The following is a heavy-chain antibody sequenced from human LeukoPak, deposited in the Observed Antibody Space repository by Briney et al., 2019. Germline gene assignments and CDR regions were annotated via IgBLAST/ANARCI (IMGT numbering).Heavy chain of an antibody. D-gene: IGHD3-10*01. CDR1: GFTFSSYW. CDR3: AREVRFRAYFDL. Sequence: GGSLRLSCAASGFTFSSYWMSWARQAPGKGLEWVANIKQDGSEKYSVDSVKGRFTISRDNAKNSLYLQMNSLRAEDTAVYYCAREVRFRAYFDLWGRGTLVTVSS. CDR2: IKQDGSEK. V-gene: IGHV3-7*01. J-gene: IGHJ2*01.